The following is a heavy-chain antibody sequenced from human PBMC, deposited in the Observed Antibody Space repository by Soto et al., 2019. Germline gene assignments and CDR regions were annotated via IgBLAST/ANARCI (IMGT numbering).Heavy chain of an antibody. D-gene: IGHD5-12*01. V-gene: IGHV1-69*04. CDR1: GGTFSSYT. CDR3: ARESVKYSGYEPLDY. CDR2: IIPILGIA. Sequence: ASVKVSCKASGGTFSSYTISWVRQAPGQGLEWMGRIIPILGIANYAQKFQGRVTITADKSTSTAYMELSSLRSEDTAVYYCARESVKYSGYEPLDYWGQGTLVTVSS. J-gene: IGHJ4*02.